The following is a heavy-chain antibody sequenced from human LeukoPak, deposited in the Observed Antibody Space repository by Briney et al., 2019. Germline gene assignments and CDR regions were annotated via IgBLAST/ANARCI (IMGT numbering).Heavy chain of an antibody. V-gene: IGHV3-74*01. D-gene: IGHD6-6*01. CDR1: GFTFSTSW. CDR2: INGDGSIT. J-gene: IGHJ4*02. Sequence: PGGSLRLSCASSGFTFSTSWMNWVRQAPGKGPVWVSRINGDGSITTYADSVKGRFTISRDNAKNALSLQMNSLRAEDTAVYYCRYGSSSGDYWGQGTLVTVSS. CDR3: RYGSSSGDY.